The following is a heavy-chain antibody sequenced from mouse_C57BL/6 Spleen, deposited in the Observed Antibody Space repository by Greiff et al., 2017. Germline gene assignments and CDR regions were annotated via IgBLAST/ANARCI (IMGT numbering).Heavy chain of an antibody. J-gene: IGHJ2*01. CDR1: GFTFSNYW. V-gene: IGHV6-3*01. CDR3: TQTGDDFDY. CDR2: IRLKSDNYAT. Sequence: EVMLVESGGGLVQPGGSMRLSCVASGFTFSNYWMNWVRQSPEKGLEWVAQIRLKSDNYATHYAESVKGRFTISRDDSKSSVYLQMNNLRAEDTGIYYCTQTGDDFDYWGQGTTLTVSS. D-gene: IGHD4-1*01.